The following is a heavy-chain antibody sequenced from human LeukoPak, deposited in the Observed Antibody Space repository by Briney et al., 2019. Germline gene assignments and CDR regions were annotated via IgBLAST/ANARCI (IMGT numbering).Heavy chain of an antibody. Sequence: SESLSLTCTVSGDSISTSRYYWGWIRQPPGKGLEWLGSIYYSGSTYYNPSLKSRVTISVDTSKNQFSLNLYSVTAADTAVFYCARSYYYDYRQIDYWGQGTLVTVSS. J-gene: IGHJ4*02. CDR2: IYYSGST. CDR3: ARSYYYDYRQIDY. D-gene: IGHD3-22*01. V-gene: IGHV4-39*01. CDR1: GDSISTSRYY.